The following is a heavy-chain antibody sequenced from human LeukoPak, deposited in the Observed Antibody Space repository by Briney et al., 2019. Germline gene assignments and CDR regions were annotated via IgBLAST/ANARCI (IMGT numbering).Heavy chain of an antibody. J-gene: IGHJ1*01. V-gene: IGHV1-46*01. D-gene: IGHD3-22*01. CDR3: ARRYYYDSSRGFQH. Sequence: ASVKVSCKASGYTFTNYYVHWVRQAPGQGLEWMGIINPSDGSTSYTQNFRGRVTMTRDTSTSTVYMELSSLRSEDTAVYYCARRYYYDSSRGFQHWGQGTLVTVSS. CDR1: GYTFTNYY. CDR2: INPSDGST.